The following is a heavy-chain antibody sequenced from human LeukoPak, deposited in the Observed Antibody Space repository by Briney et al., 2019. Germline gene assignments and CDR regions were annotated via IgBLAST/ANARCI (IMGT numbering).Heavy chain of an antibody. D-gene: IGHD4-17*01. Sequence: SVKVSCKASGFTFTSSAMQWVRQARGQRLEWIGWIVVGSGNTNYAQKFQERVTITRDMSTSTAYMELSSLRSEDTAVYYCARHRRADYGDYTPLDYWGQGTLVTVSS. J-gene: IGHJ4*02. CDR1: GFTFTSSA. V-gene: IGHV1-58*02. CDR3: ARHRRADYGDYTPLDY. CDR2: IVVGSGNT.